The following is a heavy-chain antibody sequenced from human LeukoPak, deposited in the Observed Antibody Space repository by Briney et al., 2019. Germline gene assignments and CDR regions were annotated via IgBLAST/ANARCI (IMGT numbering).Heavy chain of an antibody. Sequence: PGGSLRLSCAASGFTFSSYSMNWVRQAPGKGLEWISYISSSSSTIYYADSVKGRFTISRDNAKNSVYLQLNSLRAEDTAVYYCARVLHKRNYDSSDYYGSWGQGTLVTVSS. CDR2: ISSSSSTI. V-gene: IGHV3-48*01. CDR1: GFTFSSYS. J-gene: IGHJ5*02. D-gene: IGHD3-22*01. CDR3: ARVLHKRNYDSSDYYGS.